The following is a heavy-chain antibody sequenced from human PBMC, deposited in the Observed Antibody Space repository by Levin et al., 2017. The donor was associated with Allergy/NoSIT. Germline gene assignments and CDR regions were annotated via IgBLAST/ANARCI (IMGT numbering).Heavy chain of an antibody. CDR3: ARDREKSRYYDSSGGSWYFDL. V-gene: IGHV3-21*01. J-gene: IGHJ2*01. CDR1: GFTFSSYS. D-gene: IGHD3-22*01. CDR2: ISSSSSYI. Sequence: RSGGSLRLSCAASGFTFSSYSMNWVRQAPGKGLEWVSSISSSSSYIYYADSVKGRFTISRDNAKNSLYLQMNSLRAEDTAVYYCARDREKSRYYDSSGGSWYFDLWGRGTLVTVSS.